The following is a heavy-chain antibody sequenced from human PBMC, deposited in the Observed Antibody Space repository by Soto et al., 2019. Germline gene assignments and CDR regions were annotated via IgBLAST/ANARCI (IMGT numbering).Heavy chain of an antibody. D-gene: IGHD5-18*01. Sequence: PSETLSLTCTVSGGSISSSSYYWGWIRQPPGKGLEWIGSIYYSGSTYYNPSLKSRVTISVDTYKNQFSLKLSSVTAADTAVYYCARHLSGYSYGLYYYYYGMDVWGQGTTVTVS. CDR3: ARHLSGYSYGLYYYYYGMDV. CDR1: GGSISSSSYY. CDR2: IYYSGST. V-gene: IGHV4-39*01. J-gene: IGHJ6*02.